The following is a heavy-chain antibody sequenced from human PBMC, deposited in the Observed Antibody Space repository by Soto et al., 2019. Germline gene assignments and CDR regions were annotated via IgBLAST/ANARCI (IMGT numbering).Heavy chain of an antibody. D-gene: IGHD1-1*01. CDR2: IYYTGST. CDR3: ARGNDFIDY. Sequence: SETLSLTCTVSGGSFTSYSWNWIRQPPGKGLEWIGYIYYTGSTDDNPSLRSRVTMSVDTSKKQFSLKLTSVTAADTAVYYCARGNDFIDYWGQGTLVTVSS. J-gene: IGHJ4*02. CDR1: GGSFTSYS. V-gene: IGHV4-59*08.